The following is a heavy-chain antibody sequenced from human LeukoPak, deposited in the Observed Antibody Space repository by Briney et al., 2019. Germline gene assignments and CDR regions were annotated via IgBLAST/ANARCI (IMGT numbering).Heavy chain of an antibody. CDR2: ISGSGGST. V-gene: IGHV3-23*01. CDR1: GFTFSSYA. J-gene: IGHJ4*02. D-gene: IGHD4-23*01. CDR3: AKAVVRPPRLRWPYFDY. Sequence: GGSLRLSCAASGFTFSSYAMSWVRQAPGKGLEWVSAISGSGGSTYYADSVKGRFTISRDNSKNTLYLQMNSLRAEDTAVYYCAKAVVRPPRLRWPYFDYWGQGTLVTVSS.